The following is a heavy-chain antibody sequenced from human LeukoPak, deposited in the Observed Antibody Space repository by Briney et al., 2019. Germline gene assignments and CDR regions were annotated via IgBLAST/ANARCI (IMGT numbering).Heavy chain of an antibody. CDR2: ISYDGSNK. J-gene: IGHJ3*02. D-gene: IGHD3-22*01. CDR1: GFTFSSYA. Sequence: PGGPLRLSCAAPGFTFSSYAMHWVRQAPGKGLEWVAVISYDGSNKYYADSVKGRFTISRDNSKNTLYLQMNSLRAEDTAVYYCARDPIVKVVVNKADAFDIWGQGTMVTVSS. CDR3: ARDPIVKVVVNKADAFDI. V-gene: IGHV3-30*04.